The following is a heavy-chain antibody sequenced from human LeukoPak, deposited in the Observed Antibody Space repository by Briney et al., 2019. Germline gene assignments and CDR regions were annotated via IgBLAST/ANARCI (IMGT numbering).Heavy chain of an antibody. J-gene: IGHJ3*02. V-gene: IGHV1-69*13. D-gene: IGHD3-3*01. CDR3: ARGQRFLEWLLGAFGI. Sequence: ASVKVSCKASGGTFSSYAISWVRQAPGQGLEWMGGIILIFGTANYAQKFQGRVTITADESTSTAYMELSSLRSEDTAVYYCARGQRFLEWLLGAFGIWGQGTMVTVSS. CDR2: IILIFGTA. CDR1: GGTFSSYA.